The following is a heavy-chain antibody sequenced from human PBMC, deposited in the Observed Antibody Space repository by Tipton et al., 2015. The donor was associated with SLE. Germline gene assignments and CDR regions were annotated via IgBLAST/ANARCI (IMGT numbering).Heavy chain of an antibody. CDR3: ARALLEDSNGAFDI. CDR1: GGSISSYY. CDR2: IYYSGST. D-gene: IGHD2-21*01. V-gene: IGHV4-59*01. Sequence: TLSLTCTVSGGSISSYYWSWIRQPPGKGLERIGYIYYSGSTNYNPSLKSRVTISVDTSKNQFSLKLSSVTAADTAVYYCARALLEDSNGAFDIWGQGTMVTVSS. J-gene: IGHJ3*02.